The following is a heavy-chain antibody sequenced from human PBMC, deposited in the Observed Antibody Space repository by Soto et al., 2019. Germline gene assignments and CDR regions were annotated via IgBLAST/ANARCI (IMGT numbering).Heavy chain of an antibody. Sequence: ASVKVSCKASGYTFTSYGISWVRQAPGQGLEWMGWISAYNGNTNYAQKLQGRVTMTTDTSTSTAYMELRSLRSDDTAVYYCARRWTATVTTYYYYYYMDVWGKGTTVTVSS. V-gene: IGHV1-18*01. J-gene: IGHJ6*03. D-gene: IGHD4-17*01. CDR3: ARRWTATVTTYYYYYYMDV. CDR2: ISAYNGNT. CDR1: GYTFTSYG.